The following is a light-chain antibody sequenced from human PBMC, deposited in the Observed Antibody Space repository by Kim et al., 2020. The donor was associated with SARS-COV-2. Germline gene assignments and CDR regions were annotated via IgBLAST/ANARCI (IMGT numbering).Light chain of an antibody. CDR1: SSDVGGYNY. J-gene: IGLJ3*02. V-gene: IGLV2-14*03. CDR2: DVS. Sequence: QSALTQPASVSGSPGQSITISCTGTSSDVGGYNYVSWYQQHPAKAPKLMIYDVSNRPSGVSNRFSGSTSGNTASLTISGLQAEDEADYYCSSYTSSSTPVFGGGTQLTVL. CDR3: SSYTSSSTPV.